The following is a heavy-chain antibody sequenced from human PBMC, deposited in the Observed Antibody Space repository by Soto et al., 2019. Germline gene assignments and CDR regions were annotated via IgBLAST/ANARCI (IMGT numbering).Heavy chain of an antibody. J-gene: IGHJ4*02. CDR1: GGSISSGGYY. CDR3: ARYCSSTSCYAGIDY. Sequence: SETLSLTCTVSGGSISSGGYYWSWIRQHPGKGLEWIGYIYYSGSTYYNPSLKSRVTISVDTSKNQFSLKLSSVTAADTAVYYCARYCSSTSCYAGIDYWGQGTLVTVSS. V-gene: IGHV4-31*03. CDR2: IYYSGST. D-gene: IGHD2-2*01.